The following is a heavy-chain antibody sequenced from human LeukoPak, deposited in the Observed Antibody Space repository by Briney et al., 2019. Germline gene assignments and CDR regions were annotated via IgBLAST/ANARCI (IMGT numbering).Heavy chain of an antibody. CDR1: GYTFIGYY. D-gene: IGHD3-10*01. J-gene: IGHJ5*02. V-gene: IGHV1-2*02. CDR3: AREHSVRGVGS. Sequence: ASVKVSCKASGYTFIGYYMHWVRQAPGQGLEWMGWINPNSGDTNYVQKFQGRVTMTRDTSISTAYMELSSLRSDDTAVYYCAREHSVRGVGSWGQGTLVTVSS. CDR2: INPNSGDT.